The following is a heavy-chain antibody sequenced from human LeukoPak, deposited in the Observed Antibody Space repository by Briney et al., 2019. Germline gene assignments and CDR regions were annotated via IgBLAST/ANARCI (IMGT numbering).Heavy chain of an antibody. CDR1: GFTVRDNY. CDR3: AKGGPGYYYDSSGHGETNFDY. Sequence: GGSLRLSCAASGFTVRDNYMTWVRQAPGKGLEWISVIYSGDSTYYADSVKGRFAISRDNSKNTLYLQMNSLRAEDTAVYYCAKGGPGYYYDSSGHGETNFDYWGQGTLVTVSS. J-gene: IGHJ4*02. V-gene: IGHV3-66*01. CDR2: IYSGDST. D-gene: IGHD3-22*01.